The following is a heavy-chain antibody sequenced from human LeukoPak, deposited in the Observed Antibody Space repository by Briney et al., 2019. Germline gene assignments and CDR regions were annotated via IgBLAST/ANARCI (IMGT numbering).Heavy chain of an antibody. CDR2: ISSSSSYI. CDR3: ARDSALDYYDSSGYLN. Sequence: GGSLRLSCAASGFTFSSYSMNWVRQAPGKGLEWVSSISSSSSYIYYADSVKGRFTISRDNPKNSLYLQMNSLRAEDTAVYYCARDSALDYYDSSGYLNWGQGTLVTVSS. J-gene: IGHJ4*02. CDR1: GFTFSSYS. V-gene: IGHV3-21*01. D-gene: IGHD3-22*01.